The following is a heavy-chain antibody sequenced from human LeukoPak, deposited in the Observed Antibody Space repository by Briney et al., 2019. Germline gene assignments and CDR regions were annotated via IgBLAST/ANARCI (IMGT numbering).Heavy chain of an antibody. J-gene: IGHJ5*02. D-gene: IGHD3-3*01. CDR3: ARQLEWP. Sequence: PSETLSLTCTVSGGSISNSSHYWGWIRQPPGKGLEWIGSMYYSGRTYYNPSLKSRVTISVDTSKNQFSLKLSSVTAADTAVYYCARQLEWPWGQGTLVTVSS. CDR1: GGSISNSSHY. CDR2: MYYSGRT. V-gene: IGHV4-39*01.